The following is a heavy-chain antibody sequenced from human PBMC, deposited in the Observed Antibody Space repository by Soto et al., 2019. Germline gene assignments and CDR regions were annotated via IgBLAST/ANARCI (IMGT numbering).Heavy chain of an antibody. V-gene: IGHV4-28*01. CDR2: IYYSGTT. J-gene: IGHJ4*02. D-gene: IGHD1-26*01. CDR3: ARREIQGPIDY. Sequence: SDTLALTCAVSGYSSSSSNWWVLIRQPPGKGLEWICYIYYSGTTYYHPFLKSRVTMSVDTSKNQFSLKLTSVTAVDTAVYYCARREIQGPIDYWGQG. CDR1: GYSSSSSNW.